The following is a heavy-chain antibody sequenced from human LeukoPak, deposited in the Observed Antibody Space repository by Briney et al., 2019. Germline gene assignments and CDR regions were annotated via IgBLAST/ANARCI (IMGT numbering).Heavy chain of an antibody. D-gene: IGHD6-19*01. CDR3: ARETAPYSSGWYDLTEDKTYYFDY. Sequence: PGGSLRLSCAASGFTFSSYSMNWVRQAPGKGLEWVAVISYDGSNKYYADSVKGRFTISRDNSKNTLYLQMNSLRAEDTAVYYCARETAPYSSGWYDLTEDKTYYFDYWGQGTLVTVSS. CDR1: GFTFSSYS. V-gene: IGHV3-30*03. J-gene: IGHJ4*02. CDR2: ISYDGSNK.